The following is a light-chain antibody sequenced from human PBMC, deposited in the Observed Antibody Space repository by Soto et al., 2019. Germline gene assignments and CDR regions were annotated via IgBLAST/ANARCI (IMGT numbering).Light chain of an antibody. Sequence: DLQLTQSPSFLSASVGDRVTITCRASQGISSYLAWYQQKPGKAPKLLIYAASTLQSGVPSRFSGSGSGTEFTLTISSLQPEDFATYYCQQLNNYPRTFGQGTKLEIK. J-gene: IGKJ2*01. CDR3: QQLNNYPRT. V-gene: IGKV1-9*01. CDR2: AAS. CDR1: QGISSY.